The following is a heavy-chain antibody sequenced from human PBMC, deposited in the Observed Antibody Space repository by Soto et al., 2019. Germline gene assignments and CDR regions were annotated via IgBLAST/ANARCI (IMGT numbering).Heavy chain of an antibody. V-gene: IGHV3-21*01. CDR3: AVSPMGPSRPSWFDP. D-gene: IGHD1-1*01. CDR2: ISSGGSYI. CDR1: GFGITTYN. Sequence: PGGSLRLSCAASGFGITTYNMNWVRRAPGKGLEWVSYISSGGSYIYYADSVRGRFTIFRDSAKNSLFLQMHSLRAEDTAVYYCAVSPMGPSRPSWFDPWGQGTLVTVSS. J-gene: IGHJ5*02.